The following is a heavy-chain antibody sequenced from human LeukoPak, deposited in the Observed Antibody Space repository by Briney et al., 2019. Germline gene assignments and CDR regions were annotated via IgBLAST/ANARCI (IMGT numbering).Heavy chain of an antibody. J-gene: IGHJ3*02. V-gene: IGHV1-2*02. CDR1: GYIFTNYY. D-gene: IGHD3-10*01. Sequence: ASVKVSCKASGYIFTNYYIHWVRQAPGQGLEWMGWINPNSGGTNYAQKFQGRVTMTRDTSISTAYMELSRLRSDDTAVYYCARDLLVRGVSYSAFDIWGQGTMVTVSS. CDR2: INPNSGGT. CDR3: ARDLLVRGVSYSAFDI.